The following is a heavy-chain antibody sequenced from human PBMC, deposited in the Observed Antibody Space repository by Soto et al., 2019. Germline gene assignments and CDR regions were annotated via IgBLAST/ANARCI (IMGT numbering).Heavy chain of an antibody. Sequence: PSETLSLTCTVSGDSISSRLYYWGWIRQPPGKGLEWIGNIFYTGGTLYNPSLKSRVTMSADTSKNQYSLKLSSVTAADTAVYYCARAKWELLRWAFDIWGQGTMVT. CDR1: GDSISSRLYY. J-gene: IGHJ3*02. V-gene: IGHV4-39*07. CDR3: ARAKWELLRWAFDI. D-gene: IGHD1-26*01. CDR2: IFYTGGT.